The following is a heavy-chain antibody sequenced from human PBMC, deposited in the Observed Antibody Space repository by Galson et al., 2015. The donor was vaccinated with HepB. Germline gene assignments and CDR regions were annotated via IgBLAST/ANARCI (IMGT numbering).Heavy chain of an antibody. Sequence: SLRLSCAASGFTFSSYAMSWVRQAPGKGLEWVSAISGSGGSTYYADSVKGRFTISRDNSKNTLYLQMNSLRAEDTAVYYCATSSPRSDTLTPGDYGMDVWGQGTTVTVSS. CDR2: ISGSGGST. J-gene: IGHJ6*02. V-gene: IGHV3-23*01. CDR3: ATSSPRSDTLTPGDYGMDV. CDR1: GFTFSSYA. D-gene: IGHD5-18*01.